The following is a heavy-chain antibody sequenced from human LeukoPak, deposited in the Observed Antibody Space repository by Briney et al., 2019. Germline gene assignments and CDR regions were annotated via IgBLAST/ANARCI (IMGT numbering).Heavy chain of an antibody. D-gene: IGHD1-7*01. Sequence: ASVKVSCKASGYTFTGYYMHWVRQAPGQGLEWMGRINPNSGGTNYAQKFQGRVTMTRDTSISTAYMELSRLRSDDTALYYCARDYRETGTFDYWGQGTLVTVSS. J-gene: IGHJ4*02. CDR3: ARDYRETGTFDY. CDR2: INPNSGGT. V-gene: IGHV1-2*06. CDR1: GYTFTGYY.